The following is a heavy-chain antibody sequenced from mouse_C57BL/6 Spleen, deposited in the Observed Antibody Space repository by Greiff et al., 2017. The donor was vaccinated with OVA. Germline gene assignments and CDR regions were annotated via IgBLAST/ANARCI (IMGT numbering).Heavy chain of an antibody. Sequence: QVQLQQSGPELVKPGASVKISCKASGYAFSSSWMNWVKQRPGKGLEWIGRIYPGDGDTNYNGKFKGKATLTADKSSSTAYMQLSSLTSEDSAVYVCARDYYGSSYFDYWGKGTTLTVSS. J-gene: IGHJ2*01. D-gene: IGHD1-1*01. CDR1: GYAFSSSW. CDR2: IYPGDGDT. CDR3: ARDYYGSSYFDY. V-gene: IGHV1-82*01.